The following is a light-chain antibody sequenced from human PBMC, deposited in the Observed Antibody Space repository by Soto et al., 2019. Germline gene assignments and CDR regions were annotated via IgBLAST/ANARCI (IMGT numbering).Light chain of an antibody. CDR3: QQYGSSPST. Sequence: EIVLTQSPGTLSLSPGERATLSCRASQSVSSSYLGWYQQKPGQAPRLLIYGATSRATGIPGRFSGSGSGTDFTLTISRLEPEDFAVYYCQQYGSSPSTFGQGTKVEIK. CDR1: QSVSSSY. CDR2: GAT. J-gene: IGKJ1*01. V-gene: IGKV3-20*01.